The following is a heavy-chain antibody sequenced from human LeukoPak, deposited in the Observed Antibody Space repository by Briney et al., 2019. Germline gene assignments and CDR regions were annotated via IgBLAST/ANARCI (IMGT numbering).Heavy chain of an antibody. CDR1: GFPFSSFA. Sequence: GGSLRLSCAASGFPFSSFAMHWVRQAPGKGLEWVALISYDGSDKYYADSVKGRFTISRDNSKNTLYLQMNSLRAEDTAVYYCARGPYGSSGTPDAYIWGQGTMVTVSS. V-gene: IGHV3-30*14. D-gene: IGHD3-10*01. CDR3: ARGPYGSSGTPDAYI. J-gene: IGHJ3*02. CDR2: ISYDGSDK.